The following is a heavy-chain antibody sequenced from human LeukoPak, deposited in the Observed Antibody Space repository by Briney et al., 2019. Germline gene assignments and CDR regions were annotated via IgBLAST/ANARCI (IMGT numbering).Heavy chain of an antibody. V-gene: IGHV3-23*01. Sequence: PGGSLRLSCAASGFTFSSYAMSWVRQAPGRGLEWVSAISGSGGSTYYADSVKGRFTISRDNSKNTLYLQMNSLRAEDTAVYYCAKDRGYDSSGLDYWGQGTLVTVSS. CDR2: ISGSGGST. CDR3: AKDRGYDSSGLDY. D-gene: IGHD3-22*01. J-gene: IGHJ4*02. CDR1: GFTFSSYA.